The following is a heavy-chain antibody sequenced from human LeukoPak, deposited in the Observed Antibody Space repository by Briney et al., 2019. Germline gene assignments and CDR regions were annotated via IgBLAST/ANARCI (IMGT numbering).Heavy chain of an antibody. CDR2: IRYDGSNK. CDR3: AKDQGGYCSSTSCYIPSYYYYYMDV. V-gene: IGHV3-30*02. Sequence: GGSLRLSCAASGFTLSSHGMHWVRQAPGKGLEWVAFIRYDGSNKYYADSVKGRFTISRDNYKNTLYLQMNSLRAEDTAVYYCAKDQGGYCSSTSCYIPSYYYYYMDVWGKRTTVTISS. D-gene: IGHD2-2*02. CDR1: GFTLSSHG. J-gene: IGHJ6*03.